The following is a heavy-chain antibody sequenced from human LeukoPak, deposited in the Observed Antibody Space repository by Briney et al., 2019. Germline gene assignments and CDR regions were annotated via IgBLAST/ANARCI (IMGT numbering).Heavy chain of an antibody. CDR3: ARGSWRYCSSTSCYTFGYYYGMDV. CDR2: ISAYNGNT. V-gene: IGHV1-18*01. Sequence: ASVKVSCKASGYTFTSYGISWVRQAPGQGLEWMGWISAYNGNTNYAQKLQGRVTMTTDTSTSTAYMELRSLRSDDTAVYYCARGSWRYCSSTSCYTFGYYYGMDVWGQGTTVTVSS. CDR1: GYTFTSYG. J-gene: IGHJ6*02. D-gene: IGHD2-2*02.